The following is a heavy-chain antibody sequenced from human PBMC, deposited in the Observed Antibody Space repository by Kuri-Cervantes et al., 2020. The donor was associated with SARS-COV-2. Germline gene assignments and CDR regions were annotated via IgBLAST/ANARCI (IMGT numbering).Heavy chain of an antibody. J-gene: IGHJ6*03. CDR2: VNHNGGA. Sequence: SETLSLTCAIYGGSLSGSYWPWIRQSPGKRLEWIGEVNHNGGANYNPSLRSRVTISVDPSKAQFSLKVSSVTAADTAVYYCARNNRYCASTSCYRAHYMDVWGKGTTVTVSS. CDR3: ARNNRYCASTSCYRAHYMDV. V-gene: IGHV4-34*01. D-gene: IGHD2-2*01. CDR1: GGSLSGSY.